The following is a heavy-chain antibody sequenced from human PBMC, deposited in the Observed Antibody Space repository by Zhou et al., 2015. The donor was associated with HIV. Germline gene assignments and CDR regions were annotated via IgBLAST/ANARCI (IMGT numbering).Heavy chain of an antibody. J-gene: IGHJ6*03. Sequence: VQLMESGGGLVPPGGSLRLSCTVSGFTFSNYWMHWVRQTPGKGLEWLALISFDGNNKYYADFVKGRFTVSRDNSKDTLSLHMISLTTEDTAVYYCARVHHYYLSAYSIHFMDVWGKGSTVTVSS. V-gene: IGHV3-30*02. CDR1: GFTFSNYW. D-gene: IGHD3-22*01. CDR3: ARVHHYYLSAYSIHFMDV. CDR2: ISFDGNNK.